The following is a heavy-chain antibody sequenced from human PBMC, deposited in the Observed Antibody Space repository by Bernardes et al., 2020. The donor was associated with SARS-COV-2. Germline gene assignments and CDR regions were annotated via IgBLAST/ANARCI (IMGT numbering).Heavy chain of an antibody. CDR2: IYPRDSET. D-gene: IGHD2-2*01. CDR1: GYSFTSYW. J-gene: IGHJ2*01. Sequence: GESLKISCKGSGYSFTSYWIGWVRQMPGKGLEWMGVIYPRDSETRYSPSFEGQVTISADKSSSTAYLQWSSLKASDTAMYYCARHIVVAGGPNHWYFDLWGRGTLVTASS. V-gene: IGHV5-51*01. CDR3: ARHIVVAGGPNHWYFDL.